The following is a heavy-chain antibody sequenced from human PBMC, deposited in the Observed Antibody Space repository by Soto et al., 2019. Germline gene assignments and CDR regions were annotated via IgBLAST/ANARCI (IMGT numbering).Heavy chain of an antibody. CDR3: AKRSPVSTYYFDY. CDR1: GFSFSSYG. J-gene: IGHJ4*02. CDR2: ISGGGGTT. Sequence: EVQLVESGGDLVQPGGSLRLSCAASGFSFSSYGMSWVRQAPGKGLEWVSSISGGGGTTYYADSVKGRFTISRDNSKNTLYLQMNSLKVEDTAVYYCAKRSPVSTYYFDYWGQGTLVTVSS. V-gene: IGHV3-23*04.